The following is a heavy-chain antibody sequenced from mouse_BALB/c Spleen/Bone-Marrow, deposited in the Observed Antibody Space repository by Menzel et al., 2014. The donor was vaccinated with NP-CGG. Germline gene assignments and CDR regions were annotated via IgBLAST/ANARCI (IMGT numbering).Heavy chain of an antibody. Sequence: QVHVKQSGAELVKPGASVKLSCKASGYTFTSYWMHWVKLRPGQGFEWIGEINPSNGGTNYNEKFKRKATLTVDKSSSTAYMQLSSLTSEDSAVYYCTYMGYYGSGYAMDYWGQGTSVTVSS. D-gene: IGHD1-1*01. CDR2: INPSNGGT. J-gene: IGHJ4*01. V-gene: IGHV1S16*01. CDR1: GYTFTSYW. CDR3: TYMGYYGSGYAMDY.